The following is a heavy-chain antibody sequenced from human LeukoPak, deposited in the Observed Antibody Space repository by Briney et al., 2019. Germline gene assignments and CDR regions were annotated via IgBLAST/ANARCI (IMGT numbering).Heavy chain of an antibody. Sequence: GGSLRLSCAASGFTVSSNYMSWVRQAPGKGLEWVSAISGSGGSAYYADSVKGRFTISRDNSKNTLYLQMNSLRAEDTAVYYCAKTVVVTARGYFDYWGQGTLVTVSS. D-gene: IGHD2-21*02. J-gene: IGHJ4*02. CDR1: GFTVSSNY. CDR2: ISGSGGSA. V-gene: IGHV3-23*01. CDR3: AKTVVVTARGYFDY.